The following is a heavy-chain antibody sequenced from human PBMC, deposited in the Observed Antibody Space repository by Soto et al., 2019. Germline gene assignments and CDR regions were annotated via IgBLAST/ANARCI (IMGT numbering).Heavy chain of an antibody. Sequence: SETLCLTCTVSGGSISSGGYYWSWIRQHPGKGLEWIGYIYYSGSTYYNPSLKSRVTISVDTSKNQFSLKLSSVTAADTAVYYCAILWFGELSQPDYWGQGTLVTVSS. CDR2: IYYSGST. D-gene: IGHD3-10*01. V-gene: IGHV4-31*03. CDR3: AILWFGELSQPDY. J-gene: IGHJ4*02. CDR1: GGSISSGGYY.